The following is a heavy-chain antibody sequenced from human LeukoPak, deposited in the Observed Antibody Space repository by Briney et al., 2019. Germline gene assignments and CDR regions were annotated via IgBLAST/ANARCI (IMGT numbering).Heavy chain of an antibody. J-gene: IGHJ4*02. D-gene: IGHD4-17*01. CDR3: APRTTVTTS. Sequence: PGGSLRLSCAASGFTFSSCEMNWVRQAPGRGLEWVSYISTNGTVIHYADSVKGRFTISRDNDKNSLYLQTNSLRAEDTAVYYCAPRTTVTTSWGQGTLVTVSS. CDR1: GFTFSSCE. CDR2: ISTNGTVI. V-gene: IGHV3-48*03.